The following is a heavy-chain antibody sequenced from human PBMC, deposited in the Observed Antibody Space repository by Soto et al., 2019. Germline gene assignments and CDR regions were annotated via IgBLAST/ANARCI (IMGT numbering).Heavy chain of an antibody. CDR3: AGGGYDSSGYDPAYY. V-gene: IGHV1-3*01. CDR1: GYTFTSYA. D-gene: IGHD3-22*01. Sequence: QVQLVQSGAEVKKPGASVKVSCKASGYTFTSYAMHWVRQAPGQRLEWMGWINAGNGNTKYSQKFQGRVTITRDTSASTAYMELSSLRSEDTAVYYCAGGGYDSSGYDPAYYWGQGTLVTVSS. J-gene: IGHJ4*02. CDR2: INAGNGNT.